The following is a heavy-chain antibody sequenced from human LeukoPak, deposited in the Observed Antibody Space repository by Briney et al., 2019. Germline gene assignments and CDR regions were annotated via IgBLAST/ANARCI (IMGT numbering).Heavy chain of an antibody. CDR2: ISSSSTTI. Sequence: PGGSLRLSCAASGFTFSSYSMNWVRQAPGKGLEWVSYISSSSTTIYYADSVKGRFTISRDNAKNSLYLQMSSLGAEDTAVYYCARAHRASDYYYYYYMDVWGKGTTVTVSS. D-gene: IGHD3-10*01. J-gene: IGHJ6*03. CDR1: GFTFSSYS. CDR3: ARAHRASDYYYYYYMDV. V-gene: IGHV3-48*01.